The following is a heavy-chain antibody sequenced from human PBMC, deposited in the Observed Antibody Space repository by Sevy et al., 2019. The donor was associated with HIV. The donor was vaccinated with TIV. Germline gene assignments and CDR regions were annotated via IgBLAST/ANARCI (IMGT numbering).Heavy chain of an antibody. Sequence: ASVKVSCKASGYTFTSYGISWVRQAPGQGLEWMGWISAYNGNTNYVQKLQGRVTMTTDTSTSTAYMELRSLRSDDTAVYYCARDLWSGYYSRSFDYWGQGTLVTVSS. D-gene: IGHD3-3*01. CDR1: GYTFTSYG. V-gene: IGHV1-18*01. CDR3: ARDLWSGYYSRSFDY. CDR2: ISAYNGNT. J-gene: IGHJ4*02.